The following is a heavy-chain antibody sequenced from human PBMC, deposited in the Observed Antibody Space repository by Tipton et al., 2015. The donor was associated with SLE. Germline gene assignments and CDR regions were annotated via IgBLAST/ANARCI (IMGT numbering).Heavy chain of an antibody. J-gene: IGHJ4*02. CDR1: GGSITSNY. V-gene: IGHV4-4*07. CDR2: MYNSGST. D-gene: IGHD4-11*01. CDR3: ARDLPGVTTGQFDY. Sequence: TLSLTCTASGGSITSNYWSWIRQPAGKGLEWIGRMYNSGSTDYNPSLKSRVTMSVDTSKNQFSLQLTSVTAADTAVYFCARDLPGVTTGQFDYWGQGTLVTASS.